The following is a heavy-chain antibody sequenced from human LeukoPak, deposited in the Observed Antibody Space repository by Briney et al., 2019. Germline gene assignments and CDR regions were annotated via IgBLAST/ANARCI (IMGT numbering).Heavy chain of an antibody. D-gene: IGHD2-15*01. J-gene: IGHJ6*03. CDR2: IISKTDGGTT. V-gene: IGHV3-15*01. CDR1: GFTFSNAW. Sequence: GGSLRLSCAASGFTFSNAWMSWVRQAPGKGLEWLGLIISKTDGGTTDYAAPLKGRFTISRDDSKNTLYLQMNSLKTEDTAVYYCTTHRRSYCSGGSCYSLYYYYYMDVWGKGTTVTVSS. CDR3: TTHRRSYCSGGSCYSLYYYYYMDV.